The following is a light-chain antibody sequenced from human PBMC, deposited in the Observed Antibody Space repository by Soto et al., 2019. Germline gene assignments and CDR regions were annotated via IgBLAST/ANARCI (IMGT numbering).Light chain of an antibody. Sequence: DVQMTHSPSSLSASVGDSVTITCRASQSAFNHLGWFQQRPGKGPKLLIYDASSLHAGVPSRFSGCGYGTDFTLTISAVQPEDSAIDDCHQSSSTPLSFGGGTRVELK. V-gene: IGKV1-39*01. CDR2: DAS. J-gene: IGKJ4*01. CDR1: QSAFNH. CDR3: HQSSSTPLS.